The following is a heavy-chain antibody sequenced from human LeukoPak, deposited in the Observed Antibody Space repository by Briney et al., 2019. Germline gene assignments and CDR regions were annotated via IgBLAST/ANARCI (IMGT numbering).Heavy chain of an antibody. CDR1: GGSISSSSYY. CDR2: IYYSGST. CDR3: ARDGDYYDSSSIYFDY. J-gene: IGHJ4*02. Sequence: SETLSLTCTVSGGSISSSSYYWGWIRQPPGKGLEWIGSIYYSGSTYYNPSLKGRVTISVDTSKNQFSLKLGSVTAADTAVYYCARDGDYYDSSSIYFDYWGQGTLVTVSS. V-gene: IGHV4-39*07. D-gene: IGHD3-22*01.